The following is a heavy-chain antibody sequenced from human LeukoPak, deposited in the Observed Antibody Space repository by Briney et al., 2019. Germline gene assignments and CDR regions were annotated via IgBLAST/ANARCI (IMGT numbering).Heavy chain of an antibody. D-gene: IGHD4-17*01. CDR3: ARHQTTVTTSFDFDY. J-gene: IGHJ4*02. CDR1: GGSFSGYY. CDR2: INHSGST. V-gene: IGHV4-34*01. Sequence: SETLSLTCAVYGGSFSGYYWSWIRQPPGKGLEWIGEINHSGSTNYNPSLKSRVTISVDTSKNQFSLKLSSVTAADTAVYYCARHQTTVTTSFDFDYWGQGTLVTVSS.